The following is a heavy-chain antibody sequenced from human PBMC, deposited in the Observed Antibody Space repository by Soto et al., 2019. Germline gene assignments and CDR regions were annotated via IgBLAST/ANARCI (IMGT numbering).Heavy chain of an antibody. V-gene: IGHV4-4*02. CDR2: IFHTGGT. CDR1: SDSIAGENW. CDR3: ARVFSSGSGWMYYFDF. D-gene: IGHD6-25*01. Sequence: QVQLQESGPGLVKPSETLSLTCTVSSDSIAGENWWSWVGQPPGMGLEWIGEIFHTGGTNYNPSLKGRVTMEVDKSKNQFSLKLISATAADTAVYYCARVFSSGSGWMYYFDFWGQGTLVSVSS. J-gene: IGHJ4*02.